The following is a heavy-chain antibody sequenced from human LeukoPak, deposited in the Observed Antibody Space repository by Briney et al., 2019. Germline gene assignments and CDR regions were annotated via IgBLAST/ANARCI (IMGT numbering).Heavy chain of an antibody. CDR1: GFTFSNYG. CDR3: ARGWSSGWYNYYYMDV. D-gene: IGHD6-19*01. J-gene: IGHJ6*03. V-gene: IGHV1-46*01. CDR2: INPSGGST. Sequence: GGSLRLSCAASGFTFSNYGMHWVRQAPGQGLEWMGIINPSGGSTSYAQKFQGRVTMTRDMSASTVYMELSSLRSEDTAVYYCARGWSSGWYNYYYMDVWGKGTTVTVSS.